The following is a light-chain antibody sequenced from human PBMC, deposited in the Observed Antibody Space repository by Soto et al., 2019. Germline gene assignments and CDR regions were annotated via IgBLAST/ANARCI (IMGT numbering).Light chain of an antibody. V-gene: IGKV1-5*03. CDR3: QQYNDYWT. CDR2: KAS. CDR1: QSSSSR. J-gene: IGKJ1*01. Sequence: DIQMTQSPSTLSASVGDRVTSTCRASQSSSSRLAWYQQKPREAPKLRIYKASSLESGVPSRFSGSEFGTEFNLTISSLQPDDFATYYCQQYNDYWTFGQGTKVEIK.